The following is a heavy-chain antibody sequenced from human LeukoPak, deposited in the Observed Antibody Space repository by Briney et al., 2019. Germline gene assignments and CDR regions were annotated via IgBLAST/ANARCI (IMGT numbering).Heavy chain of an antibody. CDR3: ARDGIYCSSTSCYESYFDY. CDR1: GFTFSTYS. J-gene: IGHJ4*02. CDR2: ISSSSSTK. V-gene: IGHV3-48*01. D-gene: IGHD2-2*01. Sequence: GGSLRLSCAASGFTFSTYSMNWVRQAPGKGLEWVSYISSSSSTKYYADSVKGRFTISRDNAKNSLYLQMNSLRAEDTAVYYCARDGIYCSSTSCYESYFDYWGQGTLVTVSS.